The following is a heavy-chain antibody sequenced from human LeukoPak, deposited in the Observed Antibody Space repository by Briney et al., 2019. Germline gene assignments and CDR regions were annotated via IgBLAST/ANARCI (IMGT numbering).Heavy chain of an antibody. J-gene: IGHJ3*02. D-gene: IGHD4-17*01. CDR2: ISYDGSNK. V-gene: IGHV3-30-3*01. Sequence: PGGSLRLSCAASGFTFSSYAMHWVRQAPGKGLEWVAVISYDGSNKYYSDSVKGRFTISRDNAKNTLYLQMNSLRAEDTAVYYCARENDYGDYRDAFDIWGQGTMVTVSS. CDR3: ARENDYGDYRDAFDI. CDR1: GFTFSSYA.